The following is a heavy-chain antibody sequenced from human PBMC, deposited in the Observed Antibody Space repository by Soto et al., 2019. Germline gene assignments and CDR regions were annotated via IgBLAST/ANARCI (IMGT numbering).Heavy chain of an antibody. CDR1: GYTFTSYG. D-gene: IGHD6-13*01. J-gene: IGHJ6*02. Sequence: QVQLVQSGAEVKKPGASVKVSCKASGYTFTSYGISWVRQAPGQGLEWMGWISAYNGNTNYAQKLQGRVTMTTDTSTSTGYMELRSLRSDDTAVYYCATNRIIAAAGGCYYYGMDVWGQGTTVTVSS. V-gene: IGHV1-18*01. CDR3: ATNRIIAAAGGCYYYGMDV. CDR2: ISAYNGNT.